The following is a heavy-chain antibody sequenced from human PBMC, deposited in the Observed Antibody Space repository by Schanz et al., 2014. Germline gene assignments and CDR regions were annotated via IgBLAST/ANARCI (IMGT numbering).Heavy chain of an antibody. V-gene: IGHV1-8*02. Sequence: GPEVKKPGASVRVSCKVSGYAFTTYGISWVRQAPGQGLEWMGWMNPNSGDTGYPRKFQDRVTMTRNTSISTAYMELNSLTSEDTAVYYCARVSMEFERGKSYYYYMDVWGRGTTVTVSS. CDR3: ARVSMEFERGKSYYYYMDV. CDR1: GYAFTTYG. CDR2: MNPNSGDT. J-gene: IGHJ6*03. D-gene: IGHD3-10*01.